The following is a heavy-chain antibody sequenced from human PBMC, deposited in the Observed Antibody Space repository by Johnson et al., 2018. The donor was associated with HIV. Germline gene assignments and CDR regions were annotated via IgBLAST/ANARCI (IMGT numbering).Heavy chain of an antibody. D-gene: IGHD3-22*01. CDR2: IKHDGSEK. V-gene: IGHV3-7*01. J-gene: IGHJ3*02. Sequence: VQLVESGGGFVQPGGSLRLSCAASGFTLSSHWMSWVRQAPGKGLAWVANIKHDGSEKYYVDSVKGRFTISRDNAKNSLYLQMNSLRAEDTAVYYCAKLPCSGYYLDAFDIWGQGTMVTVSS. CDR1: GFTLSSHW. CDR3: AKLPCSGYYLDAFDI.